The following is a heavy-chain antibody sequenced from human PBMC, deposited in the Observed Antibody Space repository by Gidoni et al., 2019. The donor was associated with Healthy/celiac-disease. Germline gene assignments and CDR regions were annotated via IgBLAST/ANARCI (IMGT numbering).Heavy chain of an antibody. D-gene: IGHD3-3*01. Sequence: EVQLVESGGGLVQHGGSLRLSCAASGLTVSSYWMHWVRQAPGKGLVWVSRINCDGSSTSYADSVKGRFTISRDNAKNTLYLQMNSLRAEDTAVYYCARDVSYDFWSPFDPWGQGTLVTVSS. CDR2: INCDGSST. CDR1: GLTVSSYW. CDR3: ARDVSYDFWSPFDP. V-gene: IGHV3-74*01. J-gene: IGHJ5*02.